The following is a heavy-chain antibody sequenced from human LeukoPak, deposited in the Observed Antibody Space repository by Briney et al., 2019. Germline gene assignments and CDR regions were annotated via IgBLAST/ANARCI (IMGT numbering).Heavy chain of an antibody. V-gene: IGHV4-4*07. D-gene: IGHD1-7*01. CDR1: XGSISSYY. J-gene: IGHJ6*02. Sequence: SSETLSLTCTVSXGSISSYYXXWIRQPAXXXXXXXGXIXXXXSTNYNPSLKSRVTMSVDTSKNQFSLKLSSVTAADTAVYYCARGSGRTGTTIDYYYYGMDVWGQGTTVTVSS. CDR3: ARGSGRTGTTIDYYYYGMDV. CDR2: IXXXXST.